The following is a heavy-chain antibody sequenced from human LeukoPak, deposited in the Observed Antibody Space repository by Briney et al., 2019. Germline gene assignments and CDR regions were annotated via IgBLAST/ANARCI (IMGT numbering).Heavy chain of an antibody. CDR2: IYHSGST. CDR3: ARHLGTSSLTRYYYYMDV. CDR1: GYSISSGYY. J-gene: IGHJ6*03. D-gene: IGHD3-3*02. Sequence: SETLSLTCAVSGYSISSGYYWGWIRQPPGKGLEWIRSIYHSGSTYYNPSLKSRVTISVDTSKNQFSLKLSSVTAADTAVYYCARHLGTSSLTRYYYYMDVWGKGTTVTVSS. V-gene: IGHV4-38-2*01.